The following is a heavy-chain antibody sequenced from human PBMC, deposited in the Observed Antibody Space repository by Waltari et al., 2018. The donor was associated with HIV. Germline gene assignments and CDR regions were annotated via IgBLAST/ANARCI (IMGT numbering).Heavy chain of an antibody. Sequence: QVQLVQSGAEVKKPGSSVKVSCKASGGTFSSYTISWVRQAPGQGLEWMGRIIPILGIANYAQKFQGRVTITADKATSTAYMELSSLRSEDTAVYYCAGDHEPYQLLEDNWFDPWGQGTLVTVSS. J-gene: IGHJ5*02. D-gene: IGHD2-2*01. CDR2: IIPILGIA. CDR1: GGTFSSYT. CDR3: AGDHEPYQLLEDNWFDP. V-gene: IGHV1-69*08.